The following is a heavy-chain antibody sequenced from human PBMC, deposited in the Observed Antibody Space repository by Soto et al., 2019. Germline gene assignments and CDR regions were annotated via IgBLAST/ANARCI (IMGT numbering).Heavy chain of an antibody. CDR3: ARDDILTGYYCFDP. V-gene: IGHV3-21*01. CDR1: GFTFSSYS. CDR2: ISSSSSYI. J-gene: IGHJ5*02. D-gene: IGHD3-9*01. Sequence: LRLSCAASGFTFSSYSMNWVRQAPGKGLEWVSSISSSSSYIYYADSVKGRFTISRDNAKNSLYLQMNSLRAEDTAVYYCARDDILTGYYCFDPWGQGTRVTVSS.